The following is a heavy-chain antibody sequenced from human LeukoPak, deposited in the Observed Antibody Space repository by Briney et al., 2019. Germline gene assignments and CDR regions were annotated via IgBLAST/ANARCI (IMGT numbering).Heavy chain of an antibody. Sequence: GASVKVSCKASGYTFTGYYMHWVRQAPGQGLEWMGWINPNSGDTNYAQKFQGRVTMTRDTSISTAYMDLSGLRSDDTAVYYCARVSVRSSPIFDSWGQGTLVTVSS. CDR2: INPNSGDT. CDR3: ARVSVRSSPIFDS. J-gene: IGHJ4*02. D-gene: IGHD6-6*01. V-gene: IGHV1-2*02. CDR1: GYTFTGYY.